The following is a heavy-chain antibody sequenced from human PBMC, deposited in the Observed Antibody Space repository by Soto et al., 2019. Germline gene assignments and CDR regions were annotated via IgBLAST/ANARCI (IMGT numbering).Heavy chain of an antibody. CDR2: IYSGGST. CDR3: ARDSLPLGDYVCY. J-gene: IGHJ4*02. V-gene: IGHV3-66*01. D-gene: IGHD4-17*01. CDR1: GFTVSSNY. Sequence: GGSLRLSCAASGFTVSSNYMSWVRQAPGKGLEWVSVIYSGGSTYYADSVKGRFTISRDNSKNTLYLQMNSLRAEDTAVYYCARDSLPLGDYVCYWGQGTLVTVSS.